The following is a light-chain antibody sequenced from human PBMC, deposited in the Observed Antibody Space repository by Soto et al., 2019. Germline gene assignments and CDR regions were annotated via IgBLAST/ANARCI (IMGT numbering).Light chain of an antibody. CDR3: QQYGSSPRT. CDR1: QGIRNY. CDR2: AAS. V-gene: IGKV1-27*01. J-gene: IGKJ3*01. Sequence: DIQMTQSPSSLSASVGDRVTITCRASQGIRNYLAWYQQKPGQVPKLLIYAASTLQPGVPSRFSGGGSGTDFTLTISNLQPEDVATYYCQQYGSSPRTFGPGTKVDIK.